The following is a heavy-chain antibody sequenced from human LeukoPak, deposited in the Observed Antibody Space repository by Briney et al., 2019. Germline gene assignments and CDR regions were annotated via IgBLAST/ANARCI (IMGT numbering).Heavy chain of an antibody. J-gene: IGHJ4*02. CDR3: TTDDGSGSYFDY. Sequence: GGSLRLSCAASGFTFSNAWMSWVRQAPGKGLEWVGRIKSKTDGGTTDYAAPVKGRFTIPRDDSKNTLYLQMNSLKAEDTAVYYCTTDDGSGSYFDYWGQGTLVTVSS. V-gene: IGHV3-15*01. D-gene: IGHD3-22*01. CDR2: IKSKTDGGTT. CDR1: GFTFSNAW.